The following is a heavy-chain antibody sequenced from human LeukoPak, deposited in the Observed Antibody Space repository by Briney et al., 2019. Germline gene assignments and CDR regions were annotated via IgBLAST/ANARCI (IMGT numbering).Heavy chain of an antibody. J-gene: IGHJ4*02. CDR3: ARAAFEVYAIPFDY. CDR2: INTNTGNP. Sequence: GASVKVSCKASGGTFSSYAISWVRQAPGQGLEWMGWINTNTGNPTYAQAFTGRFVFSLDTSVSTAYLQISSLKTEDTAVYYCARAAFEVYAIPFDYWGQGTLVTVSS. V-gene: IGHV7-4-1*02. D-gene: IGHD2-8*01. CDR1: GGTFSSYA.